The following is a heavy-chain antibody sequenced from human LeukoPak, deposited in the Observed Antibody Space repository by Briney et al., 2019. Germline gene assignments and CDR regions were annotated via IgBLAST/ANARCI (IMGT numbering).Heavy chain of an antibody. CDR3: ARKIDAYCSSTSCYTGYGMDV. CDR2: IWYDGSNK. V-gene: IGHV3-33*01. CDR1: GFTFSSYG. D-gene: IGHD2-2*02. J-gene: IGHJ6*02. Sequence: PGGSLRLSCAASGFTFSSYGMHWVRQAPGKGLEWVAVIWYDGSNKYYADSVKGRFTISRDNSKNTLYLQMNSLRAEDTAVYYCARKIDAYCSSTSCYTGYGMDVWGQGTTVTVSS.